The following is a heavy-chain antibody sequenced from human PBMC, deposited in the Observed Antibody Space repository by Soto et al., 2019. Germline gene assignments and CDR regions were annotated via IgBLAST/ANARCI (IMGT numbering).Heavy chain of an antibody. J-gene: IGHJ4*02. V-gene: IGHV1-24*01. CDR1: GYTLTELS. D-gene: IGHD3-22*01. Sequence: GASVKVSCKVSGYTLTELSMHWVRQAPGKGLEWMGGFDPEDGETIYAQKFQGRVTMTEDTSTDTAYMELSSLRSEDTAVYYCAAEGYYYDSSRSLYWGQGTLVTVSS. CDR3: AAEGYYYDSSRSLY. CDR2: FDPEDGET.